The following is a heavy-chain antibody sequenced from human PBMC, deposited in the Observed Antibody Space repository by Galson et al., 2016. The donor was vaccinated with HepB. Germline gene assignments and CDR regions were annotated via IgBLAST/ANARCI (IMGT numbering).Heavy chain of an antibody. V-gene: IGHV1-69*13. CDR3: ARGIGYYCSSTSCPQYFHH. D-gene: IGHD2-2*01. J-gene: IGHJ1*01. Sequence: SVKVSCKASGGTFSGDAISWVRQAPGQGLEWMGGLSPIFGTTSYAQKFQGRVTITADASTSTAYMGLGSLRSEDTAVYYCARGIGYYCSSTSCPQYFHHWGQGTLVSVSS. CDR1: GGTFSGDA. CDR2: LSPIFGTT.